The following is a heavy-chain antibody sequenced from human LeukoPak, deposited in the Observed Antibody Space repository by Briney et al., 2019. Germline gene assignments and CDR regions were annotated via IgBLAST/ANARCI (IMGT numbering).Heavy chain of an antibody. D-gene: IGHD6-13*01. CDR1: GFTFSSYA. CDR2: ISGSGSST. V-gene: IGHV3-23*01. J-gene: IGHJ4*02. Sequence: PGGSLRLSCAASGFTFSSYAMSWVRQAPGKGLGWVSTISGSGSSTYYAGSVKGRFTISRDNSKNTLYLQMNSLRAEDTAVYSCAKGLDSSSWYVFDYWGQGTLVTVSS. CDR3: AKGLDSSSWYVFDY.